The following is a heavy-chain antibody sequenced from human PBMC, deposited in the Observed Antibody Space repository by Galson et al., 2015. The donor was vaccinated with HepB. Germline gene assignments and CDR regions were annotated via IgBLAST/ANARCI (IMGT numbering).Heavy chain of an antibody. D-gene: IGHD2-15*01. J-gene: IGHJ6*02. CDR2: ISSSNSYI. Sequence: SLRLACADSGFNSSSSSMNWVPQAPRKGLGWVSSISSSNSYIYYADSVKGRFTISRDNAKNSLYLQMNSLRAEDTAVYDCARDDGGYCSGGSCYSEYYYGMDVWGQGTTVTISS. V-gene: IGHV3-21*01. CDR3: ARDDGGYCSGGSCYSEYYYGMDV. CDR1: GFNSSSSS.